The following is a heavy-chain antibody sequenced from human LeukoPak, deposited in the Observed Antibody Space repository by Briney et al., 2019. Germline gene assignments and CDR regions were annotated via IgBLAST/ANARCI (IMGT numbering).Heavy chain of an antibody. CDR1: GYTFTSYG. CDR2: ISAYNGNT. J-gene: IGHJ4*02. V-gene: IGHV1-18*01. D-gene: IGHD3-22*01. Sequence: ASVKVSCKASGYTFTSYGISWARQAPGQGLEWMGWISAYNGNTNYAQKLQGRVTMTTDTSTSTAYMELRSLRSDDTAVYYCARDMGPTYYYDSSGFRYFDYWGQGTLVTVSS. CDR3: ARDMGPTYYYDSSGFRYFDY.